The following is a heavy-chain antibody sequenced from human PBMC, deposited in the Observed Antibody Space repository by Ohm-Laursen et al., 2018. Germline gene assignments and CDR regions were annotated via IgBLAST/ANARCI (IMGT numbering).Heavy chain of an antibody. CDR1: GGSISSYY. D-gene: IGHD3-22*01. J-gene: IGHJ5*02. V-gene: IGHV4-59*12. CDR2: IYYSGST. Sequence: PSQTLSLTCTVSGGSISSYYWNWIRQPPGKGLEWIGYIYYSGSTNYNPSLKSRVTMSVDTSKNQFSLKLSSVTAADTAVYYCARDYSVVDPFDPWGQGTLVTVSS. CDR3: ARDYSVVDPFDP.